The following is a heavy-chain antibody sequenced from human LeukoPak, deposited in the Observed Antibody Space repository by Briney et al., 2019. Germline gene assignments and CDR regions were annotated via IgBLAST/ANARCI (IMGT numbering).Heavy chain of an antibody. CDR2: IYHSGST. Sequence: PSETLSLTCAVSGGSISSSNWWSWVRQPPGKGLEWIGEIYHSGSTNYNPSLKSRVTISVDKSKNQFSLKLSSVTAADTAVYYCAREGVVRYYDLLTGYYNLYYMDVWGKGTTVTFSS. J-gene: IGHJ6*03. CDR3: AREGVVRYYDLLTGYYNLYYMDV. CDR1: GGSISSSNW. V-gene: IGHV4-4*02. D-gene: IGHD3-9*01.